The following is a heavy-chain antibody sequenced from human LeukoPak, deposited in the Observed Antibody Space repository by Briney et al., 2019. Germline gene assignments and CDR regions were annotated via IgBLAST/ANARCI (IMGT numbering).Heavy chain of an antibody. D-gene: IGHD1-26*01. CDR1: GYTFNTYG. J-gene: IGHJ4*02. CDR3: ARRDGWELSPSDY. CDR2: ISAYTGNR. V-gene: IGHV1-18*01. Sequence: ASVKVSCKGSGYTFNTYGFTWVRQAPGLGLEWMGWISAYTGNRNYAQKFQDRVSMTIDTPTRTAYMELTNLRSDDTAVYYCARRDGWELSPSDYWGQGTLVIVSS.